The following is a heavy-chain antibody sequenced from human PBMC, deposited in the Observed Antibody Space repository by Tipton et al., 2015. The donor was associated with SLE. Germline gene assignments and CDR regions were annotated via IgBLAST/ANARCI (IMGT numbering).Heavy chain of an antibody. J-gene: IGHJ4*02. CDR1: GGSITNSY. Sequence: TLSLNCTVSGGSITNSYWSWIRQPPGKGLEWIGYIYSSGSANYNPSLKSRATISVDTSKNQFSLKLSSATAADTAVYFCARVGGSNWQFFDYWGQGVLVTVSS. CDR3: ARVGGSNWQFFDY. D-gene: IGHD6-13*01. V-gene: IGHV4-59*01. CDR2: IYSSGSA.